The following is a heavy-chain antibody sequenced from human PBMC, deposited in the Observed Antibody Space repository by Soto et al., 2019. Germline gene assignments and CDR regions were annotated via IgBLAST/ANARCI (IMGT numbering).Heavy chain of an antibody. J-gene: IGHJ3*02. CDR2: ISYDGSNK. V-gene: IGHV3-30*18. Sequence: GGSLRLSCAASGFTFSSYGMHWVRQAPGKGLEWVAVISYDGSNKYYADSVKGRFTISRDNSKNTLYLQMNSLRAEDTAVYYCAKDRGLGGYCSSTSCYKGFDIWGQGTMVTVSS. CDR1: GFTFSSYG. D-gene: IGHD2-2*02. CDR3: AKDRGLGGYCSSTSCYKGFDI.